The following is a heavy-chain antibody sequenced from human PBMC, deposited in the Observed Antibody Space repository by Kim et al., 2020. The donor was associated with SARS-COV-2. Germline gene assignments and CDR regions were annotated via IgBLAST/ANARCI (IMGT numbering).Heavy chain of an antibody. V-gene: IGHV1-18*01. Sequence: ASVKVSCKASGYTFTSYGISWVRQAPGQGLEWMGWISAYNGNTNYAQKLQGRVTMTTDTSTSTAYMELRSLRSDDTAVYYCARGRRRFLEWLFSSSETDYWGQGTLVTVSS. D-gene: IGHD3-3*01. CDR3: ARGRRRFLEWLFSSSETDY. CDR2: ISAYNGNT. CDR1: GYTFTSYG. J-gene: IGHJ4*02.